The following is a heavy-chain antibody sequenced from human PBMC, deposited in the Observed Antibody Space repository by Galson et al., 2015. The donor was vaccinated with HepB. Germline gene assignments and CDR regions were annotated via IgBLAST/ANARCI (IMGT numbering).Heavy chain of an antibody. V-gene: IGHV3-30*04. J-gene: IGHJ4*02. CDR1: GFTFSSYA. D-gene: IGHD3-16*01. CDR2: ISYDGSNK. CDR3: VGPGY. Sequence: SLRLSCAAPGFTFSSYAMHWVRQAPGKGLEWVAVISYDGSNKYYADSVKGRFTISRDNSKNTLYLQMNSLRAEDTAVYYCVGPGYWGQGTLVTVSS.